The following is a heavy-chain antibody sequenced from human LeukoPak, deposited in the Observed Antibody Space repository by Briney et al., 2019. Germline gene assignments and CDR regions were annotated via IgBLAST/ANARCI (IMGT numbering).Heavy chain of an antibody. CDR2: ISYDGSNK. J-gene: IGHJ4*02. CDR1: GFTFSSYA. D-gene: IGHD3-10*01. Sequence: GGSPRLSCAASGFTFSSYAMHWVRQAPGKGLEWVAVISYDGSNKYYADSVKGRFTISRDNSKNTLYLQMNSLRAEDTAVYYCARDLGKYYFDYWGQGTLVTVSS. CDR3: ARDLGKYYFDY. V-gene: IGHV3-30-3*01.